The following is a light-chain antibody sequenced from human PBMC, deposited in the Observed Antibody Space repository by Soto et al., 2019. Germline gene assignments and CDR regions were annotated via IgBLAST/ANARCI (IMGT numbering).Light chain of an antibody. CDR1: QSISSW. CDR3: QQYNSYQYT. V-gene: IGKV1-5*03. J-gene: IGKJ2*01. CDR2: KAS. Sequence: DIQMTQSPSTLPASVGDRVTITCRASQSISSWLAWYQQKPGKAPKLLIYKASSLEGGIPSRFSGSGSETEFTLTISSLQPEDFATYYCQQYNSYQYTFGQGTKLEIK.